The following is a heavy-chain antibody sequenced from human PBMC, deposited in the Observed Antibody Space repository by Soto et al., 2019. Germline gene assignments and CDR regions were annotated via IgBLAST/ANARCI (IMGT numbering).Heavy chain of an antibody. V-gene: IGHV3-21*01. J-gene: IGHJ4*02. CDR3: TQETADDSNSHCWRY. CDR2: ISSSSSYI. D-gene: IGHD4-4*01. Sequence: LKAKGKGLEWVSSISSSSSYIYYADSVKGRFTSSRDNAKNSLYLQMNSLRAEDTAVYFFTQETADDSNSHCWRYCCQG.